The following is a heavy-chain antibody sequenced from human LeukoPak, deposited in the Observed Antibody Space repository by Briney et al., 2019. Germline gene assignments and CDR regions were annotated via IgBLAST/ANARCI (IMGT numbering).Heavy chain of an antibody. Sequence: GGSLRLSCAASGFTFSSYAMHWVRQAPGKGLEWVAVISYDGNIKYYTDSVKGRFTIFRDNFKNTLYLQMNSLRAEDTAVYYCARDYLMGGTTGKAFDIWGQGTMVTISS. D-gene: IGHD1-26*01. J-gene: IGHJ3*02. CDR1: GFTFSSYA. V-gene: IGHV3-30*04. CDR3: ARDYLMGGTTGKAFDI. CDR2: ISYDGNIK.